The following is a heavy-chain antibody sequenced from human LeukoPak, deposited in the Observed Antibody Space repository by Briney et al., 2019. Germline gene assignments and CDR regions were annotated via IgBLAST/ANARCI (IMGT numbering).Heavy chain of an antibody. V-gene: IGHV2-5*01. Sequence: SGPTLVNPTQTLTLTCTFSGFSLSTSGVGVGWIRQPPGKALELLALIYRNDDKRYSPSLKSRLTITKDTSKNQVVLTMTNMDPVDTATYYCAHITYYYDSSGYYYPGYWGQGTLVTVSS. CDR2: IYRNDDK. J-gene: IGHJ4*02. D-gene: IGHD3-22*01. CDR3: AHITYYYDSSGYYYPGY. CDR1: GFSLSTSGVG.